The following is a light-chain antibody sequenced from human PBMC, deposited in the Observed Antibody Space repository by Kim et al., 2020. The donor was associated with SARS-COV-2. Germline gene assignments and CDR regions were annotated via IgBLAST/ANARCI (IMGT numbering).Light chain of an antibody. J-gene: IGKJ2*01. CDR2: SAA. CDR1: QGIRND. CDR3: LQHSNYPYT. V-gene: IGKV1-17*01. Sequence: DIQMTQSPSSLSASVVDRVPITCRTSQGIRNDLGWYQQETGKATKRLVFSAAKLESGVPSRFSDSGSVTEFTLTIDSLQPEDFATYYCLQHSNYPYTFGKETELEI.